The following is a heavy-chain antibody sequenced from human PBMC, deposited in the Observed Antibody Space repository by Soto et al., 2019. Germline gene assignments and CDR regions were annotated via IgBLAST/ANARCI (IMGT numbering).Heavy chain of an antibody. V-gene: IGHV1-18*01. CDR1: GYPFTSYG. Sequence: QGQLLQSGDEVKTPGASVRVSCRASGYPFTSYGISWVRQAPGQGLEWVAWISAYNGKRDTAQKFQGSVTMTLDTSTDTAQMDLVDLTSADTAVYYCARGRIVASIQDAFEMLGQGTKVTVSS. D-gene: IGHD5-12*01. CDR2: ISAYNGKR. CDR3: ARGRIVASIQDAFEM. J-gene: IGHJ3*02.